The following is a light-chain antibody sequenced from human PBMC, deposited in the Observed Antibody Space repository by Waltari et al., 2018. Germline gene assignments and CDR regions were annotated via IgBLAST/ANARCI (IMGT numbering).Light chain of an antibody. V-gene: IGKV1-27*01. CDR2: GAS. J-gene: IGKJ1*01. CDR3: QHHERATWT. CDR1: QAITNY. Sequence: DIQMTQSPSSLSASVGDRVTISCRASQAITNYIAWYQQVPGKVPKLLIFGASTLQSGVPSRFSGSGFGTDFTLTISSLQPEDAAVYYCQHHERATWTFGQGTRVEVK.